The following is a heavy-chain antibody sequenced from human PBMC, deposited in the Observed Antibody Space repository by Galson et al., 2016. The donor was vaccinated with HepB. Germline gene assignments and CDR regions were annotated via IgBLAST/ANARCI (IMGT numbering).Heavy chain of an antibody. V-gene: IGHV3-23*01. CDR1: GFTFSNYA. CDR2: ISESGGTT. CDR3: AKDRYDSSGARYDY. D-gene: IGHD3-22*01. Sequence: SLRLSCAASGFTFSNYAMSWGRQAPGKGLEWVSGISESGGTTYDKDSLKGRFTISRDNSRNMLFLQMTSMRAEDTAVYYCAKDRYDSSGARYDYWGQGTLVTVSS. J-gene: IGHJ4*02.